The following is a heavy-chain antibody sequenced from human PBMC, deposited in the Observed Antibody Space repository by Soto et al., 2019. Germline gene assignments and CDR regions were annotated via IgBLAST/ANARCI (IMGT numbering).Heavy chain of an antibody. CDR2: IYYSGST. CDR1: GGSISSGDYY. Sequence: PSETLSLTCTVSGGSISSGDYYWSWSRQPPGKGLEWIGYIYYSGSTYYNPSLKSRVTISVDTSKNQFSLKLSSVTAADTAVYYCARGTYDFWSGYYKGNFDYWGQGTLVTVSS. J-gene: IGHJ4*02. V-gene: IGHV4-30-4*01. D-gene: IGHD3-3*01. CDR3: ARGTYDFWSGYYKGNFDY.